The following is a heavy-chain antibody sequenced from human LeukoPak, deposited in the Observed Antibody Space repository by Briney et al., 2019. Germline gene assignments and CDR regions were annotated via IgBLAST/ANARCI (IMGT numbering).Heavy chain of an antibody. D-gene: IGHD6-13*01. CDR1: GFTFSSYA. V-gene: IGHV3-23*01. CDR3: AKDDQYSSSWLPPFDY. CDR2: ISGSGGST. Sequence: GGSLRLSCAASGFTFSSYAMSWVRQAPGKGLEWVSAISGSGGSTYYADSVKGRFTISRDNSKNTLYLQMNSLRAEDTAVYYCAKDDQYSSSWLPPFDYWGQGTLVTVSS. J-gene: IGHJ4*02.